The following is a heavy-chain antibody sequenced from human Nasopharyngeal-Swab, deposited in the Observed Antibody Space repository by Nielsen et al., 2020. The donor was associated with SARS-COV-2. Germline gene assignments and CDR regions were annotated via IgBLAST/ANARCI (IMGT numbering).Heavy chain of an antibody. Sequence: ATGKVSCKASGNTFTSYGMHWVRQAPGQRLEWMGWINAGNGNTKYSQKFQGRVTITRDTSASTAYMELSSLRSEDTAVYYCARQSRTFDYWGQGTLVTVSS. V-gene: IGHV1-3*01. CDR2: INAGNGNT. J-gene: IGHJ4*02. CDR3: ARQSRTFDY. CDR1: GNTFTSYG. D-gene: IGHD6-13*01.